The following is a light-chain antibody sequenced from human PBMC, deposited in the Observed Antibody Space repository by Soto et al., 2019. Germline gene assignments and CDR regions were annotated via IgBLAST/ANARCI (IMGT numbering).Light chain of an antibody. CDR3: SSYKVTEIPVL. CDR2: EVR. J-gene: IGLJ2*01. Sequence: QSVLRQPASVSGFPGHSITISCAGSNTDVGDYPYVSWYQQHPGKAPKLIIFEVRNRPSGVSYRFSGSKSGNTASLTISGLQPEDEADYYCSSYKVTEIPVLFGGGTKVTVL. CDR1: NTDVGDYPY. V-gene: IGLV2-14*03.